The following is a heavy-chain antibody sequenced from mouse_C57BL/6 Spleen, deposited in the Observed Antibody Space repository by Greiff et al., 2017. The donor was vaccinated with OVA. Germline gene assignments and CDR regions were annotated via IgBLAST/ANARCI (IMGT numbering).Heavy chain of an antibody. CDR3: ARGGYEEGFAY. J-gene: IGHJ3*01. CDR1: GYTFTSYW. D-gene: IGHD2-3*01. CDR2: IDPSDSYT. Sequence: VQLQQPGAELVKPGASVKLSCKASGYTFTSYWMQWVKQRPGQGLEWIGEIDPSDSYTNYNQKFKGKATLTVDTSSSTAYMQLSSLTSEDSAVYYCARGGYEEGFAYWGQGTLVTVSA. V-gene: IGHV1-50*01.